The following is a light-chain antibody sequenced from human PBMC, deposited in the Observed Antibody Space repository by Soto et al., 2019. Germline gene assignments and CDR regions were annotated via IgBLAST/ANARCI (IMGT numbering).Light chain of an antibody. V-gene: IGLV2-23*01. CDR2: EGS. J-gene: IGLJ1*01. Sequence: LTQPASVSGSPGQSITISCTGTSSDVGSYNLVSWYQQHPGKAPKLMIYEGSKRPSGVSNRFSGSKSGNTASLTISGLQAEDEADYYCCSYAGTYVFGTGTKVTVL. CDR1: SSDVGSYNL. CDR3: CSYAGTYV.